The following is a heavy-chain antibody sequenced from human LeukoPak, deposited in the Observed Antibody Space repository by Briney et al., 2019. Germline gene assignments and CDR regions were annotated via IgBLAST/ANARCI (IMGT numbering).Heavy chain of an antibody. Sequence: GGSLNISCKRSGYSFASYWIGWVRQMPGKGLEWMGIIFPGDSDTRYSPSFQGQVTISADKSIRTAYPQWNSLKASDTAMYYCARRMTTVPYFHYWGQGTLVTVSS. CDR2: IFPGDSDT. CDR3: ARRMTTVPYFHY. V-gene: IGHV5-51*03. D-gene: IGHD4-17*01. CDR1: GYSFASYW. J-gene: IGHJ4*02.